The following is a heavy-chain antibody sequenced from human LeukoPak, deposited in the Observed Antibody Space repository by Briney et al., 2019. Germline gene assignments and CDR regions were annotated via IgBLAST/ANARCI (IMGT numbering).Heavy chain of an antibody. D-gene: IGHD6-19*01. CDR1: GGTFSSYA. V-gene: IGHV1-69*13. CDR3: ALTGRRSGWLGDY. Sequence: SVKVSCKASGGTFSSYAISWVRQAPGQGLEWMGGIIPIFGTANYAQKFQGRVTITADESTSTAYMELSSLRSEDTAVYYCALTGRRSGWLGDYWGQGTLVTVSS. CDR2: IIPIFGTA. J-gene: IGHJ4*02.